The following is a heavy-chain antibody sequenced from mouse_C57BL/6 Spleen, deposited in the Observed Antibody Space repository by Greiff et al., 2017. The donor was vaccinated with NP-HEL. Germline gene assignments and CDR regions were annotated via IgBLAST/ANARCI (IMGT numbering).Heavy chain of an antibody. CDR1: GYAFTNYL. CDR3: ASGGKGAMDY. V-gene: IGHV1-54*01. D-gene: IGHD2-1*01. Sequence: QVQLQQSGAELVRPGTSVKVSCKASGYAFTNYLIEWVKQRPGQGLEWIGVINPGSGGTNYNEKFKGKATLTADKSSSTAYMQLSSLTSEDSAVYFCASGGKGAMDYWGQGTSVTVSS. CDR2: INPGSGGT. J-gene: IGHJ4*01.